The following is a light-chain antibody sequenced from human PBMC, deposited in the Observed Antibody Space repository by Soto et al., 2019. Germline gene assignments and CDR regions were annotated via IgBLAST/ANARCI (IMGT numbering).Light chain of an antibody. V-gene: IGKV3-20*01. CDR3: QQYGTSPHN. Sequence: EIVLTQSPGTLSLSPGERATLSCRASQSVSSNYLAWYQQKPGQAPRLLIYAASSRATDIPDRFSGSGSGTDFTLTISRLEPEDSAVYSCQQYGTSPHNFGQGTKLAIK. CDR1: QSVSSNY. J-gene: IGKJ2*01. CDR2: AAS.